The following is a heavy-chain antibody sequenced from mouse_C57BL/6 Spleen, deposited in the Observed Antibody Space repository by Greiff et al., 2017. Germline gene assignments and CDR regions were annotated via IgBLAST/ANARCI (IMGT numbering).Heavy chain of an antibody. J-gene: IGHJ1*03. CDR1: GFTFSDYG. Sequence: DVKLVESGGGLVKPGGSLKLSCAASGFTFSDYGMHWVRQAPEKGLEWVAYISSGSSTIYYADTVKGRFTISRDNAKNTLFLQMTSLRSEDTAMYYCARNSYGSSPDVWGTGTTVTVSS. CDR2: ISSGSSTI. D-gene: IGHD1-1*01. V-gene: IGHV5-17*01. CDR3: ARNSYGSSPDV.